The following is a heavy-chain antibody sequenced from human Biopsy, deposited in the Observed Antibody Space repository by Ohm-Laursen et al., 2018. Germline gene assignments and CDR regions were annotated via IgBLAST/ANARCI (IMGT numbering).Heavy chain of an antibody. J-gene: IGHJ3*01. V-gene: IGHV4-59*08. Sequence: SDTLSLTCTVSGDSITTYYWNWIRQAPGKGLEWIGNIYYRGNTNYSPSLKSRATISLDSSKNQFSLNLNSVTATDTAVYYCARRLPLRGFAFDVWGQGTVVTV. CDR1: GDSITTYY. CDR2: IYYRGNT. D-gene: IGHD3-10*01. CDR3: ARRLPLRGFAFDV.